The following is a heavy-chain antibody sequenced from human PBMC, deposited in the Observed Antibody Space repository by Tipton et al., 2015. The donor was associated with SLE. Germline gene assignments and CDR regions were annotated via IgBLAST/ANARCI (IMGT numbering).Heavy chain of an antibody. CDR3: ARAGSSGWYNWYFDL. D-gene: IGHD6-19*01. J-gene: IGHJ2*01. Sequence: TLSLTCTVSGGSISSYYWSWIRQPPGKGLEWIGYIYYSGSTNYNPSLKSRVTISVDTSKNQFSLELSSVTAADTAVYYCARAGSSGWYNWYFDLWGRGTLVTVSS. CDR2: IYYSGST. V-gene: IGHV4-59*01. CDR1: GGSISSYY.